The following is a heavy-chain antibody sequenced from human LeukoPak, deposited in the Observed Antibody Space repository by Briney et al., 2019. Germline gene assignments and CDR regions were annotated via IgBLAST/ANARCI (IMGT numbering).Heavy chain of an antibody. Sequence: GGSLRLSCAASGFTFSSYSMNWVRQAPGKGLEWVSSISSSSSYIYYADSVKGRFTISRDNAKNSLCLQMNSLRAEDTAVYYCAREGLHYYDSSGYYFDYWGQGTLVTVSS. D-gene: IGHD3-22*01. CDR2: ISSSSSYI. J-gene: IGHJ4*02. V-gene: IGHV3-21*01. CDR1: GFTFSSYS. CDR3: AREGLHYYDSSGYYFDY.